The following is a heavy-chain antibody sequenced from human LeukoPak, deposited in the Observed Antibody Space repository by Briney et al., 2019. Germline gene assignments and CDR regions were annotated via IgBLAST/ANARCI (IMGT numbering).Heavy chain of an antibody. J-gene: IGHJ3*02. D-gene: IGHD5-24*01. CDR2: ISSSASTK. CDR1: GFTFSTYE. CDR3: AREMGLVDMSTMIPGGAFDI. V-gene: IGHV3-48*03. Sequence: PGGSLRLSCAASGFTFSTYEMHWVRQATGKGLEWLSYISSSASTKHYADSAKGRFTISRDNAKNSLFLQMNSLRAEDTAVYYCAREMGLVDMSTMIPGGAFDIWGQGTAVTVSS.